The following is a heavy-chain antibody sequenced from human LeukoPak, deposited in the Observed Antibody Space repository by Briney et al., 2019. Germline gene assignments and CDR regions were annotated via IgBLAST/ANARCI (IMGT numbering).Heavy chain of an antibody. Sequence: GGSLRLSCAASGFTFSSYAMHWVRQAPGKGLEWVAVISYDGSNKYYADSVKGRFTISRDNAKNSLYLQMNSLRAEDTAVYYCANQAGSGSYYRFDYWGQGALVTVSS. CDR1: GFTFSSYA. J-gene: IGHJ4*02. V-gene: IGHV3-30*04. CDR2: ISYDGSNK. D-gene: IGHD1-26*01. CDR3: ANQAGSGSYYRFDY.